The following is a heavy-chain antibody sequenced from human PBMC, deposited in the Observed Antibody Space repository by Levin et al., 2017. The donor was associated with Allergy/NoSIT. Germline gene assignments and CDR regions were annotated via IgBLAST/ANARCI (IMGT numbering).Heavy chain of an antibody. D-gene: IGHD3-10*01. CDR2: IRGKVTNYAA. CDR3: CRPSYKYGSGYYYYMDV. J-gene: IGHJ6*03. Sequence: GGSLRLSCAASGFTFSDSVMHWVRQAPGKGLEWVGRIRGKVTNYAAVYAASVKGRFTISRDDSKKTAYLQMNSLKTEDTAIYYCCRPSYKYGSGYYYYMDVWGKGTAVTVSS. CDR1: GFTFSDSV. V-gene: IGHV3-73*01.